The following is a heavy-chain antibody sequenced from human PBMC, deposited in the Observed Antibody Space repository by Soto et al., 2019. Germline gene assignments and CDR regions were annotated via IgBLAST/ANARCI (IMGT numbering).Heavy chain of an antibody. J-gene: IGHJ5*02. D-gene: IGHD4-17*01. CDR3: ARGGGTTGFSGDWFDP. V-gene: IGHV4-4*07. CDR1: GGSINSNW. Sequence: QMQLQESGPGLVKPSETLSLTCTISGGSINSNWWSWIRQPAGKGLEWIGRIYSSGRTSYKPSLQSRVTMSLDTSNNRFSLKLSSVTAADTALYFCARGGGTTGFSGDWFDPWGQGTVVTVSS. CDR2: IYSSGRT.